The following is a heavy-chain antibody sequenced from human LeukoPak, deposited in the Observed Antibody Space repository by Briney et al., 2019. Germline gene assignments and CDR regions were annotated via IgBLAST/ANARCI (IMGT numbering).Heavy chain of an antibody. Sequence: SVTVSCKASGGTFSSYAISWVRQAPGQGLEWMGGIIPIFGTANYAQKFQGRVTITADKATSTAYMELSSLRSEDTAVYYCAGGRTDIVVVPATLRNYYFDYWGQGTLVTVSS. J-gene: IGHJ4*02. D-gene: IGHD2-2*01. CDR2: IIPIFGTA. CDR1: GGTFSSYA. V-gene: IGHV1-69*06. CDR3: AGGRTDIVVVPATLRNYYFDY.